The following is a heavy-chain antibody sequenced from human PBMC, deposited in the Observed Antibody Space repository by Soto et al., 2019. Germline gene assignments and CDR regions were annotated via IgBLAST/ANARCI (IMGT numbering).Heavy chain of an antibody. CDR2: MNPNSGNT. D-gene: IGHD3-9*01. J-gene: IGHJ4*02. CDR1: GYTFTGYY. Sequence: ASVKVSCKASGYTFTGYYMHWVRQAPGQGLEWMGWMNPNSGNTGYAQKFQGRVTMTRNTSISTAYMELNSLRAEDTAVYYCARQWTNYDILTGYFQYYFDYWGQGTLVTVSS. CDR3: ARQWTNYDILTGYFQYYFDY. V-gene: IGHV1-8*02.